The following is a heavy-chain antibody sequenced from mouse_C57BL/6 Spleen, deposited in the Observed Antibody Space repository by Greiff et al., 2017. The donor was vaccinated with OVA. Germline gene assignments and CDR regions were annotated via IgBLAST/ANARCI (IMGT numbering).Heavy chain of an antibody. J-gene: IGHJ4*01. Sequence: QVQLQQSGPELVKPGASVKISCKASGYAFSSSWMNWVKQRPGKGLEWIGRIYPGDGDTNYNGKFKGKATMTADKSSSTAYMQLSSLTSEDSAVYFCARYLGSKYAMDYWGQGTSVTVSS. CDR1: GYAFSSSW. CDR2: IYPGDGDT. D-gene: IGHD1-1*01. V-gene: IGHV1-82*01. CDR3: ARYLGSKYAMDY.